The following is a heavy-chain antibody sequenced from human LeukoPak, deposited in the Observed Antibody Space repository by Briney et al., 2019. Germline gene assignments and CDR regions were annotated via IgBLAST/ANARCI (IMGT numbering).Heavy chain of an antibody. J-gene: IGHJ4*02. Sequence: PGGSLRLSCAASGFTFSDYYMSWFRQAPGKGLEWVSYISSSGSTIYHADSVKGRFTISRDNAKNSLYLQMDSLRAEDTAVYYCARGVIAAPPDYWGRGTLVTVSS. CDR3: ARGVIAAPPDY. V-gene: IGHV3-11*01. CDR2: ISSSGSTI. D-gene: IGHD6-13*01. CDR1: GFTFSDYY.